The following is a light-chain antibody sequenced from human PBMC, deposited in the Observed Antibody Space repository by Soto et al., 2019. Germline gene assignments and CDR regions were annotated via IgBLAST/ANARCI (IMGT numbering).Light chain of an antibody. CDR2: DVS. V-gene: IGLV2-14*01. J-gene: IGLJ1*01. CDR3: SAYTSSNTYV. CDR1: SSDVGVYNF. Sequence: QSALTQPASVSGSPGQSITISCIGTSSDVGVYNFFSWYQQHPGKAPKLMIYDVSNRPSGVSNCFSGSKSGNTASLTISGLQAEDEADYYCSAYTSSNTYVFGTGTKLTVL.